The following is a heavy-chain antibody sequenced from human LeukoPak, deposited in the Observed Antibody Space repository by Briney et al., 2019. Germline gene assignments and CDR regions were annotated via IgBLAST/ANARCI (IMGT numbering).Heavy chain of an antibody. J-gene: IGHJ6*03. CDR2: ISGSGGRT. Sequence: NPGGSLRLSCAASGFTFSSYAMSRVRQAPGKGLEWVSAISGSGGRTYYADSVKGRFIISRDNAKNTLYLQMNSLRAEDTAVYYCAKDFVVGATRGYYYYMDVWGKGTTVTVSS. CDR1: GFTFSSYA. CDR3: AKDFVVGATRGYYYYMDV. D-gene: IGHD1-26*01. V-gene: IGHV3-23*01.